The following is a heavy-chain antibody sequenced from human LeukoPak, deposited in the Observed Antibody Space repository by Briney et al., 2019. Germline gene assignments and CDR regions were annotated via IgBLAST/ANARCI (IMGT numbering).Heavy chain of an antibody. CDR3: AREVSDTAMVAYYYYMDV. CDR2: IYYSGST. Sequence: SETLSLTCTVSGGSISSSSYYWGWSRQPSGKGLEWIGSIYYSGSTYYNPSLKSRVTISVDTSKNQFSLKLSSVTAADTAVYYCAREVSDTAMVAYYYYMDVWGKGTTVTVSS. CDR1: GGSISSSSYY. J-gene: IGHJ6*03. D-gene: IGHD5-18*01. V-gene: IGHV4-39*07.